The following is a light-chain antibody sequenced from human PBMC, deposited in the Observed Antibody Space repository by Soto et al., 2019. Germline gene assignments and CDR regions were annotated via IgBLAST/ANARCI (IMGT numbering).Light chain of an antibody. CDR2: AAS. CDR3: QQYNTYPWT. Sequence: DIQMTQSPSSLSASVGDRVTITCRASQSISSYLNWYQQKPGKAPKLLIYAASSLQSGVPSRFSGSGSGTEFTLTISNLQPDDFASYCCQQYNTYPWTFGQGTKVDI. CDR1: QSISSY. V-gene: IGKV1-39*01. J-gene: IGKJ1*01.